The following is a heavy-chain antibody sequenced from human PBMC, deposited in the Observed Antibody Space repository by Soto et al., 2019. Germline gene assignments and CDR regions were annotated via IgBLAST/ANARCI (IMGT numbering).Heavy chain of an antibody. CDR2: IFYSGST. Sequence: SETLSLTCNVSGASISSRNYYWGWIRQSPGKGLEWFGSIFYSGSTYYNPSLKSRITISILTSQNQFSLRLTSVTAADTALYYCTRGAGAPWVRFDSWGRGILVTVSS. J-gene: IGHJ4*02. D-gene: IGHD3-16*01. V-gene: IGHV4-39*01. CDR3: TRGAGAPWVRFDS. CDR1: GASISSRNYY.